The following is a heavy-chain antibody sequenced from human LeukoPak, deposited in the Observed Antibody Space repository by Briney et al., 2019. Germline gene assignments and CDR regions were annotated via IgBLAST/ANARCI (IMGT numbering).Heavy chain of an antibody. Sequence: SETLSLTCTVSGGSISSYYWSWIRQPPGKGLEWIGYIYYSGSTNYNPSLKSRVTISVDTSKNQFSLTLSSVTAADTAVYYCARAGIVATSFFDYWGQGTLVTVSS. CDR3: ARAGIVATSFFDY. J-gene: IGHJ4*02. CDR2: IYYSGST. V-gene: IGHV4-59*01. CDR1: GGSISSYY. D-gene: IGHD5-12*01.